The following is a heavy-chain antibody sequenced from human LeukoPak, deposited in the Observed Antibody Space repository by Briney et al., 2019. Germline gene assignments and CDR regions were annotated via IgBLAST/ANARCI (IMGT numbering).Heavy chain of an antibody. D-gene: IGHD3-9*01. Sequence: SETLSLTCAVYGGSFSGYYWSWIRQPPGKGLEWIGEINHSGSTNYNPSLKSRVTISVDTYKNQFSLKLSSVTAADTAVYYCARWGYDIFTGSRFDYWGQGTLVTVSS. CDR1: GGSFSGYY. V-gene: IGHV4-34*01. CDR3: ARWGYDIFTGSRFDY. J-gene: IGHJ4*02. CDR2: INHSGST.